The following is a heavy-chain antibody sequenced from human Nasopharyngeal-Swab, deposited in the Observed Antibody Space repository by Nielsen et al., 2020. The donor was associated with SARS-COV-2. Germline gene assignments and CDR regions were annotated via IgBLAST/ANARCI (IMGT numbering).Heavy chain of an antibody. D-gene: IGHD3-3*01. CDR2: FDPEDGET. Sequence: VQVICEESGDTLSELSMHWVRQAHGTGLEWMGGFDPEDGETIYAQKFQGRVTMTEDTSTDTAYMELSSLRSEDTAVYYCATYPLRSGYYTGREFDYWGQGTLVTVSS. J-gene: IGHJ4*02. CDR1: GDTLSELS. V-gene: IGHV1-24*01. CDR3: ATYPLRSGYYTGREFDY.